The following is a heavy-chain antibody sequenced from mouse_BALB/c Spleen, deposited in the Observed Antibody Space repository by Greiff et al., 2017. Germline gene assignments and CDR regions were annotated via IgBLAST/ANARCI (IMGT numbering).Heavy chain of an antibody. Sequence: EVMLVESGGGLVKPGGSLKLSCAASGFTFSDYYMYWVRQTPEKRLEWVATISDGGSYIYYPDSVKGRFTISRDNAKNNLYLQMSSLKSEDTAMYYCARGVRREAWIAYWGQGTLVTVSA. CDR2: ISDGGSYI. CDR1: GFTFSDYY. J-gene: IGHJ3*01. D-gene: IGHD2-14*01. CDR3: ARGVRREAWIAY. V-gene: IGHV5-4*02.